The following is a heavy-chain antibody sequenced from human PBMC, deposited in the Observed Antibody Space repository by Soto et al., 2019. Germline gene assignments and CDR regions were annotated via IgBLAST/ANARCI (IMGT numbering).Heavy chain of an antibody. CDR3: ARGAPIVVVTALDY. J-gene: IGHJ4*02. V-gene: IGHV4-34*01. CDR2: INHSGST. Sequence: SETLSLTCAVYGGSFSGYYWSWIRQPPGKGLEWIGEINHSGSTNYNPSLKSRVTISVDTSKNQFSLKLSSVTAADTAVYYCARGAPIVVVTALDYWGQGTLVTVS. D-gene: IGHD2-21*02. CDR1: GGSFSGYY.